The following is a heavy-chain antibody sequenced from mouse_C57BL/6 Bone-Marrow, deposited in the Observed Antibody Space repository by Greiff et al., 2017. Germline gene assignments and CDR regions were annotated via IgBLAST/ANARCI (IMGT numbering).Heavy chain of an antibody. CDR2: IYPRDGST. J-gene: IGHJ1*03. Sequence: VQLQQSGPELVKPGASVKLSCKASGYTFTSYDINWVKQRPGQGLGWIGWIYPRDGSTKSNEQFKGKATLTVDTSSSPAYMGLHSLTSEDSAVYFCARLEFDGSSGDWYFDVWGTGTTVTVSS. CDR3: ARLEFDGSSGDWYFDV. D-gene: IGHD1-1*01. V-gene: IGHV1-85*01. CDR1: GYTFTSYD.